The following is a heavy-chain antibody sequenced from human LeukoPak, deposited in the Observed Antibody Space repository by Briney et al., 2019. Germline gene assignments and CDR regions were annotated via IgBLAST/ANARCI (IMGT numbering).Heavy chain of an antibody. CDR3: AKDRDYYDSSGYYGSGVFDY. CDR2: ISGSGGST. Sequence: PGGSLRLSCAASGFTFSSYGMSWVRQAPGKGLEWVSAISGSGGSTYYADSVKGRFTISRDNSKNTLYLQMNSLRAEDTAVYYCAKDRDYYDSSGYYGSGVFDYWGQGTLVTVSS. V-gene: IGHV3-23*01. J-gene: IGHJ4*02. CDR1: GFTFSSYG. D-gene: IGHD3-22*01.